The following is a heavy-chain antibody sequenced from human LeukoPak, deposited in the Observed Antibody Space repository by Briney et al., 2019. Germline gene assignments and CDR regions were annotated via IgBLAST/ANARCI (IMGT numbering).Heavy chain of an antibody. Sequence: GGSLRLSCAASGFTFSSYSMNWVRQAPGKGLEWVSSISSSSSYIYYADSVKGRFTISRDNSKNTLYLQMNSLRAEDTAVYYCAGNSNAIDAFDIWGQGTMVTVSS. V-gene: IGHV3-21*04. CDR2: ISSSSSYI. CDR3: AGNSNAIDAFDI. J-gene: IGHJ3*02. D-gene: IGHD6-13*01. CDR1: GFTFSSYS.